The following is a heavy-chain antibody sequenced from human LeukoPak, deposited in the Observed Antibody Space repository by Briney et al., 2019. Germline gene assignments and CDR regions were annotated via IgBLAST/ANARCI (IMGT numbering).Heavy chain of an antibody. CDR1: GGSFSGYY. Sequence: SETLSLTCAVYGGSFSGYYWSWIRQPPGKGLEWIGEINHSGSTNYNPSLKSRVTISVDTSKNQFSLKLSSVTAADTAVYYCARDYYDSTYWGQGTLVIVSS. CDR2: INHSGST. J-gene: IGHJ4*02. D-gene: IGHD3-22*01. CDR3: ARDYYDSTY. V-gene: IGHV4-34*01.